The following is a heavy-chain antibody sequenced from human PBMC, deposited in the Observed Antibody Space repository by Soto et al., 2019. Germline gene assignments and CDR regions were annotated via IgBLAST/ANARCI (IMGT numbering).Heavy chain of an antibody. D-gene: IGHD6-13*01. V-gene: IGHV4-39*01. CDR3: ANTAAGSLYFDH. Sequence: SETLYLTFTVSVGSISSSSYYWCWIRQPPGKGPEWIGSIYYSGDTYYNPSFKTRVTISGDTSKNQFSLNLNSVTAADTAVYYCANTAAGSLYFDHWGQGTLVTVSS. J-gene: IGHJ4*02. CDR1: VGSISSSSYY. CDR2: IYYSGDT.